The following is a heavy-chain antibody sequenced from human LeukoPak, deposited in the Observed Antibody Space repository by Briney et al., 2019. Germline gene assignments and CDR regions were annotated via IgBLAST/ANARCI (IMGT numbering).Heavy chain of an antibody. J-gene: IGHJ3*02. CDR1: GFTFTMFS. Sequence: GGSLRLSCAASGFTFTMFSMNWLRQAPGKGREWIAFIRGRSDTTYYADSVQGRFSISRDNAEDSVYLQMNSLRVEDTAVYYCARTYDFGVGPPGDAFDNWGQGTLVTVSS. V-gene: IGHV3-48*01. D-gene: IGHD3-3*01. CDR3: ARTYDFGVGPPGDAFDN. CDR2: IRGRSDTT.